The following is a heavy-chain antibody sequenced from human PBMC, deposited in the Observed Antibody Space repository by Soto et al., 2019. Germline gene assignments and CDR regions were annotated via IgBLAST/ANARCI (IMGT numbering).Heavy chain of an antibody. J-gene: IGHJ4*02. V-gene: IGHV3-9*01. Sequence: EVHLVESGGGLVPPGRSLTLSCAASGFTFDDYAMHWVRQRPGKGLEAVAGISWDSGRIEYAGSVKGRFTISRDNAKNYLCLEMDSLRAEDTAFYYCASGFGGYDPGRLDSGGQGTLGTVSS. CDR1: GFTFDDYA. CDR3: ASGFGGYDPGRLDS. CDR2: ISWDSGRI. D-gene: IGHD5-12*01.